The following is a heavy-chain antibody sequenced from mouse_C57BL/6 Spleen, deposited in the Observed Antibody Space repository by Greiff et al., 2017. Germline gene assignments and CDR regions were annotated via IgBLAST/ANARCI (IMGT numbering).Heavy chain of an antibody. CDR2: INPNNGST. CDR3: AGDYGSSLAWFAY. J-gene: IGHJ3*01. CDR1: GYTFTDYN. V-gene: IGHV1-22*01. Sequence: EVQLQQSGPELVKPGASVKMSCKASGYTFTDYNMHWVKQSHGKSLEGIGYINPNNGSTSYNQKFKGKATLTVNKSSSTAYMELRSLTSEDSAVYYCAGDYGSSLAWFAYWGQGTLVTVSA. D-gene: IGHD1-1*01.